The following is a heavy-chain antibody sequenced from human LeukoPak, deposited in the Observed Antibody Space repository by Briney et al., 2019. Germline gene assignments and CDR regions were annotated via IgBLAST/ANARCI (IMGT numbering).Heavy chain of an antibody. D-gene: IGHD6-13*01. Sequence: ASVKVSCKASGYTFTNYGISWVRQAPGQGLEWMGWISTYSADTKYAQKLQGRVTVTTDTSTSTAYMELRSPRSDDTAVYYCARGRAPADDFDYWGQGTLVTVSS. CDR3: ARGRAPADDFDY. J-gene: IGHJ4*02. CDR1: GYTFTNYG. V-gene: IGHV1-18*04. CDR2: ISTYSADT.